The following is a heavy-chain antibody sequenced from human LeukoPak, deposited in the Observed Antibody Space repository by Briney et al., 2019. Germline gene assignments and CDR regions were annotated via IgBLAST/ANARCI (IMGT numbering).Heavy chain of an antibody. CDR2: IYYSGST. J-gene: IGHJ4*02. CDR1: GGSISSYY. Sequence: PSETLSLTCTVSGGSISSYYWSWIRQPPGKGLEWIGYIYYSGSTNYNPSLKSRVTISVDTSKNQFSLKLSSVTAADTAVYYCARHAEWLAFDYWGQGTLVTVSS. D-gene: IGHD6-19*01. CDR3: ARHAEWLAFDY. V-gene: IGHV4-59*08.